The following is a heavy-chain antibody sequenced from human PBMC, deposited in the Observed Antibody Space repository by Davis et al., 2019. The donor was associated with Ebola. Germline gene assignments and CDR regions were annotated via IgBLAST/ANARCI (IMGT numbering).Heavy chain of an antibody. J-gene: IGHJ4*02. CDR3: ARGKGDFWSGYYMGFDY. CDR1: GGSFSGYY. V-gene: IGHV4-34*11. D-gene: IGHD3-3*01. CDR2: IYYSGST. Sequence: PSETLSLTCAVYGGSFSGYYWSWIRQPPGKGLEWIGYIYYSGSTNYNPSLESRITISVDTSKNQFSLKLSSVTAADTAVYYCARGKGDFWSGYYMGFDYWGQGTLVTVSS.